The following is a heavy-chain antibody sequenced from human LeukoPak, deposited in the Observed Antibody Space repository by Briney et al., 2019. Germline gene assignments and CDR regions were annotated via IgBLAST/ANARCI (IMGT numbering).Heavy chain of an antibody. V-gene: IGHV4-38-2*02. CDR2: ISHSGST. CDR1: GYSISSAY. J-gene: IGHJ4*02. Sequence: PSETLSLTCTVSGYSISSAYGGWIRQPPGKGLEWIATISHSGSTYYNPSLKSRVTISGDTSQSQYSLKLSSVTAADTAVYHCARVNTVMATFDYWGQGTLVTVSS. CDR3: ARVNTVMATFDY. D-gene: IGHD5-18*01.